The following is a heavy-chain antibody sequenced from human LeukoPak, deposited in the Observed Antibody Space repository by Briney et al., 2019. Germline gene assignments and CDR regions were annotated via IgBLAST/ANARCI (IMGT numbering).Heavy chain of an antibody. CDR1: GFDFSSNW. CDR2: IKGDGIST. Sequence: GGSLRLSCAGSGFDFSSNWMHWVRHAPGQGLVWVSRIKGDGISTNYADSVKGRFTISRDIAKNTLYLQMNSLRAEDTGVYYCAKDHYWSIDYWGRGTLVTVSS. V-gene: IGHV3-74*01. J-gene: IGHJ4*02. CDR3: AKDHYWSIDY. D-gene: IGHD3-3*01.